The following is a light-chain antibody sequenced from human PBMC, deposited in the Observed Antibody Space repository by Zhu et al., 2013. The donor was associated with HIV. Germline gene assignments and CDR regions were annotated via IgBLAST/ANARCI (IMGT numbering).Light chain of an antibody. J-gene: IGKJ3*01. CDR2: GVS. V-gene: IGKV3-15*01. Sequence: EIVLTQSPATLSVSPGERAALSCRASQSVSINLAWYQQKPGQAPRLLIYGVSTRATGVPARFSGSGSGTEFTLTISSLQSEDFAVYFCQHYSHRPPFSFGPGTRVD. CDR3: QHYSHRPPFS. CDR1: QSVSIN.